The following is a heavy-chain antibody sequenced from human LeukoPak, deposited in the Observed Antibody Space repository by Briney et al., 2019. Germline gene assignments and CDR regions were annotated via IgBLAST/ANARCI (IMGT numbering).Heavy chain of an antibody. Sequence: SETLSLTCAVSGYSISSGYYRGWIRQPPGKGLEWIGSIYHSGSTYYNPSLKSRVTISVDTSKNQFSLKLSSVTAADTAVYYCARTRGYCSSTSCYPRGAFDIWGQGTMVTVSS. J-gene: IGHJ3*02. D-gene: IGHD2-2*01. V-gene: IGHV4-38-2*01. CDR3: ARTRGYCSSTSCYPRGAFDI. CDR1: GYSISSGYY. CDR2: IYHSGST.